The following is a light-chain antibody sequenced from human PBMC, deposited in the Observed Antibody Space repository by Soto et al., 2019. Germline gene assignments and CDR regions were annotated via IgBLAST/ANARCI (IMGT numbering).Light chain of an antibody. Sequence: EIVLTQSPGTLSLSPGERATLSCRASQSIRSSGLAWYQQKPGQVPSLLIFDASSSATGIPDRFSGSRSGTDFSLANTRLEPEDFAGYYCQQYGGSPRLSFGQGNKVDI. CDR3: QQYGGSPRLS. CDR1: QSIRSSG. V-gene: IGKV3-20*01. J-gene: IGKJ1*01. CDR2: DAS.